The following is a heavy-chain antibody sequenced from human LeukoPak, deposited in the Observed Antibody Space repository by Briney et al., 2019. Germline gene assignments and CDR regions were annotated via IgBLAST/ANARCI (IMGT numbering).Heavy chain of an antibody. CDR1: GGSFSAYY. D-gene: IGHD3-9*01. CDR2: INHSGRT. Sequence: SETLSLTCGVSGGSFSAYYWSWIRQPSGKGLELIGEINHSGRTNYNPSLKSRVTISVDTSKNQFSLNLSSVTAADTAVYYCARSPLTGNYGDWFDPWGQGTLVIVSS. J-gene: IGHJ5*02. CDR3: ARSPLTGNYGDWFDP. V-gene: IGHV4-34*01.